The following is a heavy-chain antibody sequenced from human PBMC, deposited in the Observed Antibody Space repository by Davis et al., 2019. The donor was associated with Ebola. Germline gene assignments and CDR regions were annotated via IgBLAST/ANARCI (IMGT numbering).Heavy chain of an antibody. J-gene: IGHJ4*02. CDR2: IYSGGST. Sequence: PGGSLRLSCAASGFTVSSNYMSWVRQAPGKGLEWVSVIYSGGSTYYADSVKGRFTISRDNSKNTLYLQMNSLRAEDTAVYYCVRHLAVAGDGAYWGQGTLVTVSS. D-gene: IGHD6-19*01. CDR1: GFTVSSNY. CDR3: VRHLAVAGDGAY. V-gene: IGHV3-53*01.